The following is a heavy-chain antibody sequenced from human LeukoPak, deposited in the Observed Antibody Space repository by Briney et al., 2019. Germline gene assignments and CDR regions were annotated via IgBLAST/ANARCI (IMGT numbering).Heavy chain of an antibody. J-gene: IGHJ4*02. D-gene: IGHD3/OR15-3a*01. CDR2: ISTSSSYI. Sequence: PGGSLRLSCAASGFTFSSYSMNWVRQAPGKGLEWVSSISTSSSYIYYADSVKGRFTISRDNAKNSLYLQMNSLRAEDTAVYSCARARTGYFFDYWGQGTLVTVSS. CDR3: ARARTGYFFDY. V-gene: IGHV3-21*01. CDR1: GFTFSSYS.